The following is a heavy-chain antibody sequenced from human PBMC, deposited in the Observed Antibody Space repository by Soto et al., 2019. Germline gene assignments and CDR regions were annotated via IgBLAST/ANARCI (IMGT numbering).Heavy chain of an antibody. D-gene: IGHD3-9*01. CDR2: ISWNSGSI. V-gene: IGHV3-9*01. Sequence: EVQLVESGGGLVQPGRSLRLSCAASGFTFDDYAMHWVRQAPGKGLEWVSGISWNSGSIGYADSVKGRFTISRDNAKNSLYLQMNSLRAEDTALYYCAKDFNDWAVSGPWFDPWGQGTLVTVSS. J-gene: IGHJ5*02. CDR1: GFTFDDYA. CDR3: AKDFNDWAVSGPWFDP.